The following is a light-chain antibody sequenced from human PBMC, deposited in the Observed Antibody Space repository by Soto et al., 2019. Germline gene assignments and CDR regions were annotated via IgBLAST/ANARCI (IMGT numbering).Light chain of an antibody. CDR1: SGDVGNYNF. V-gene: IGLV2-8*01. J-gene: IGLJ2*01. CDR2: EVT. CDR3: SSYAGNDNLV. Sequence: QSVLTQPPSASGSPGQSVTISCTGTSGDVGNYNFVSWYQHHPGKAPKLMIYEVTKRPSGVPDRFSGSKSGNTASLTVSGLQADDEADYHCSSYAGNDNLVFGGGTKLTVL.